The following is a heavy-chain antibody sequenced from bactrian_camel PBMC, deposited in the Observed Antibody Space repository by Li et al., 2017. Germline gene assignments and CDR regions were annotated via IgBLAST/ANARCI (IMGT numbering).Heavy chain of an antibody. CDR2: ISSYGST. V-gene: IGHV3S53*01. J-gene: IGHJ4*01. D-gene: IGHD4*01. CDR3: ATGRDYSDYVLPFND. CDR1: GNIDGSYC. Sequence: VQLVESGGGSVQAGGSLRLSCAASGNIDGSYCMGWFRQTPGKERDGVAAISSYGSTTYTDSVRGRFTISRDNAKNTVYLQMNSLKSEDTALYYCATGRDYSDYVLPFNDWGQGTQVTVS.